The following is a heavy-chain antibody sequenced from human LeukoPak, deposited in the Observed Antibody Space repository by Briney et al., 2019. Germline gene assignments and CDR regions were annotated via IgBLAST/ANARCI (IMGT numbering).Heavy chain of an antibody. V-gene: IGHV3-74*01. Sequence: GGSLRLSCAASGFTFSNYWMHWVRRAPGKGLVWVSRINSDGSSRNYADSVKGRFTISRDNAKNTLYLQMNSLRAEDTAVYYCASASSHRIAAGGDYWGQGTLVTVSS. CDR3: ASASSHRIAAGGDY. J-gene: IGHJ4*01. D-gene: IGHD6-13*01. CDR2: INSDGSSR. CDR1: GFTFSNYW.